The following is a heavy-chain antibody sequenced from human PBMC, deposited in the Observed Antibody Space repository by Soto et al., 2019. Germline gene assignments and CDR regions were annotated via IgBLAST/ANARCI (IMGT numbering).Heavy chain of an antibody. CDR2: IIPIPGIA. CDR3: ARDPLCSGYD. CDR1: GGTFSSYT. Sequence: QVQLVQSGAEVKKPGSSVKVSCKASGGTFSSYTISWVRQAPGQGLEWMGRIIPIPGIANYAQKFQGRVTITADKSTSTAYMELSSLRSEDTAVYYCARDPLCSGYDWGQGTLVTVSS. V-gene: IGHV1-69*08. D-gene: IGHD5-12*01. J-gene: IGHJ4*02.